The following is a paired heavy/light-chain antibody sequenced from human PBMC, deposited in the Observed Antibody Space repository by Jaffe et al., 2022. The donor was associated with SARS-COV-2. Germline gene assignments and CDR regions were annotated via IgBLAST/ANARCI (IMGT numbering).Heavy chain of an antibody. CDR2: IYYSGSI. CDR3: ARIRLGGLDFDY. J-gene: IGHJ4*02. Sequence: QVQLQESGPGLVKPSETLSLTCTVSGGSISGYYWSWIRQLPGKGLEWIGYIYYSGSIKYNPSLKSRLTISVDTSKNQFSLKLSSVTAADTAVYYCARIRLGGLDFDYWGQGTLVTVSS. CDR1: GGSISGYY. V-gene: IGHV4-59*01. D-gene: IGHD3-10*01.
Light chain of an antibody. CDR3: QHYDSSLFT. J-gene: IGKJ3*01. V-gene: IGKV3-20*01. Sequence: EIVLTQSPGTVSLSPGERATLSCRASQSISNSYLAWYQQKPGQAPRLLIYGVSSRATGIPDRFSGSGSGTDFTLTISRLEPEDFAVYYCQHYDSSLFTFGPGTKVDVK. CDR1: QSISNSY. CDR2: GVS.